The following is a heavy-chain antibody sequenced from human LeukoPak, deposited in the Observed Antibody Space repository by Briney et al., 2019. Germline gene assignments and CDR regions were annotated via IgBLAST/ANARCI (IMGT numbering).Heavy chain of an antibody. V-gene: IGHV7-4-1*02. CDR1: GYTFTSYA. CDR2: INTNTGNP. CDR3: AREFLDYGSGSYYTRFYGMDV. J-gene: IGHJ6*02. D-gene: IGHD3-10*01. Sequence: ASVKVSCKASGYTFTSYAMNWVRQAPGQGLEWMGWINTNTGNPTYAQGFTGRFVFSLDTSVSTAYLQISSLKAEDTAVYYCAREFLDYGSGSYYTRFYGMDVWGQGTTVTVSS.